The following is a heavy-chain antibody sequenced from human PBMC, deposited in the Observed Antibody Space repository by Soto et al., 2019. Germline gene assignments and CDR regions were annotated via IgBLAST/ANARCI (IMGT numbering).Heavy chain of an antibody. Sequence: SGPTLVNPTETLTLTCTVSGFSLSNARMGVSWIRQPPGKALEWLAHIFSNDEKSYSTSLKSRLAISKDTSKSQVVLTMTNMDPVDTATYYCARMHYYDSSGYYLYYYYYGMDVWGQGTTVTVSS. J-gene: IGHJ6*02. D-gene: IGHD3-22*01. CDR2: IFSNDEK. CDR3: ARMHYYDSSGYYLYYYYYGMDV. V-gene: IGHV2-26*01. CDR1: GFSLSNARMG.